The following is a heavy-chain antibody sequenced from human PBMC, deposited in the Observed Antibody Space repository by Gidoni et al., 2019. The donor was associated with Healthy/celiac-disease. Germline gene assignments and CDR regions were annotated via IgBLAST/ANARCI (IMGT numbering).Heavy chain of an antibody. CDR3: ARAEPSITGTPDAFDI. Sequence: VQLVESGGGLVQPGGSLRLSCAASGFTFSSYEMNWVRQAPGKGLEWFAYISSSGSTIYYADSVKGRFTISRDNAKNSLYLQMNSLRAEDTAVYYCARAEPSITGTPDAFDIWGQGTMVTVSS. CDR1: GFTFSSYE. J-gene: IGHJ3*02. D-gene: IGHD1-7*01. CDR2: ISSSGSTI. V-gene: IGHV3-48*03.